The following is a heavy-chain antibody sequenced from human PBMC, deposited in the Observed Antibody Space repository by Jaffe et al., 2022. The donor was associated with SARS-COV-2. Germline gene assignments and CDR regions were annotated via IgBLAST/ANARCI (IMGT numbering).Heavy chain of an antibody. CDR1: GDSISSSIYY. CDR2: VYTSGST. J-gene: IGHJ6*02. Sequence: QVQLQESGPGLVKPSQTLSLTCTVSGDSISSSIYYWSWIRKPAGKGLEWIGRVYTSGSTNYNPSLESRVTISVDTSKNQFSLKLSSVTAADTAVYYCARDGGGYGDYAPYYYGMDVWGQGTSVTVSS. D-gene: IGHD4-17*01. CDR3: ARDGGGYGDYAPYYYGMDV. V-gene: IGHV4-61*02.